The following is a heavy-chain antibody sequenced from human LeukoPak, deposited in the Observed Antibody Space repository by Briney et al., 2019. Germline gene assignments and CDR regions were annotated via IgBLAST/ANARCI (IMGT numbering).Heavy chain of an antibody. V-gene: IGHV4-59*12. CDR1: GGSISSYY. CDR3: ARDVYGDYGGDWFDP. J-gene: IGHJ5*02. D-gene: IGHD4-17*01. CDR2: IYYSGIT. Sequence: SETLSLTCTVSGGSISSYYWSWIREPPGKGLQWIGYIYYSGITNYNPSLKSRVTISVDRSKNQFSLKLSSVTAADTAVYYCARDVYGDYGGDWFDPWGQGTLVTVSS.